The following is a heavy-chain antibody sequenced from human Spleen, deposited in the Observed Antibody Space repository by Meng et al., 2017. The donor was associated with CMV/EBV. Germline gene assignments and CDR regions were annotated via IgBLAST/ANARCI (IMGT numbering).Heavy chain of an antibody. Sequence: QQQGQESGQALVTASVTLTLTCTVSGGSISSSGYYWGGLRQPPGKGLEWIGSIYYSGSTNYNPSLKSRVTMSVDTSKNQFSLKLSAVTAADTAVYYCARELSWFDPWGQGTLVTVSS. CDR2: IYYSGST. CDR3: ARELSWFDP. V-gene: IGHV4-39*07. CDR1: GGSISSSGYY. J-gene: IGHJ5*02.